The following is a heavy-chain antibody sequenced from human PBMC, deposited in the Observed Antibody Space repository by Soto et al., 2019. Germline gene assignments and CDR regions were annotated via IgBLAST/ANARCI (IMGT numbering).Heavy chain of an antibody. CDR1: GYTFTSYG. D-gene: IGHD3-10*01. J-gene: IGHJ4*02. CDR3: ASYYDSNFDY. V-gene: IGHV1-18*01. CDR2: ISAYNGNT. Sequence: GASVKVSCKASGYTFTSYGIIWVRQAPGQGLEWMGWISAYNGNTNYAQKFQGRVTITRDTSASTAYMELSSLRSEDTAVYYCASYYDSNFDYWGQGTLVTVSS.